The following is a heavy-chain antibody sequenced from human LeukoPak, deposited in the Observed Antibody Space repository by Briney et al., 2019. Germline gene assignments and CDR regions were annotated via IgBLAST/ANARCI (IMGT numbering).Heavy chain of an antibody. J-gene: IGHJ3*02. CDR1: GDSISSGSYY. CDR2: IYTSGST. Sequence: PSQTLSLTCTVSGDSISSGSYYWSWIRQPAGTGLEWIGRIYTSGSTNYNPSLKSRVTISVDTSKNQFSLKLSSVTAADTAVYYRARGHSSSWYSGAFDIWGQGTMVTVSS. V-gene: IGHV4-61*02. D-gene: IGHD6-13*01. CDR3: ARGHSSSWYSGAFDI.